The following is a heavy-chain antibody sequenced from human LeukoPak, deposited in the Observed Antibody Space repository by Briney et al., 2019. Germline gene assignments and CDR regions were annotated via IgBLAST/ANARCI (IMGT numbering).Heavy chain of an antibody. J-gene: IGHJ5*02. V-gene: IGHV4-34*01. Sequence: SETLSLTCAVYGGSFSGYYWSWICQPPGQGLKWIGEINPSGSTNYNPSLKSRVTISVDTSKNQFSLKLSSVTAADTAVYYCARGLKSTYYDYVWGSYRYKYWFDPWGQGTLVTVSS. D-gene: IGHD3-16*02. CDR2: INPSGST. CDR1: GGSFSGYY. CDR3: ARGLKSTYYDYVWGSYRYKYWFDP.